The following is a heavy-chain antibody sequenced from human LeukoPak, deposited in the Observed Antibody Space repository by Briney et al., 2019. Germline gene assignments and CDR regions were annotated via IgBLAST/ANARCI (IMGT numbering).Heavy chain of an antibody. D-gene: IGHD3-3*01. V-gene: IGHV3-15*01. CDR3: TTDRPLRFLEWLPESFDY. J-gene: IGHJ4*02. CDR1: GITFSSYM. Sequence: GGSLRLSCAATGITFSSYMLTWVRQAPGKGLEWVGRIKSKTDGGTTDYAAPVKGRFTISRDDSKNTLYLQMNSLKTEDTAVYYCTTDRPLRFLEWLPESFDYWGQGTLVTVSS. CDR2: IKSKTDGGTT.